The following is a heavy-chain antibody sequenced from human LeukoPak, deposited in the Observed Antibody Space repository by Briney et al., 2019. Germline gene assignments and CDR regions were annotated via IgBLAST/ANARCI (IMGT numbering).Heavy chain of an antibody. J-gene: IGHJ4*02. CDR2: ISSNSVYI. CDR1: GFTFSIYS. D-gene: IGHD3-22*01. V-gene: IGHV3-21*01. Sequence: GGSLRLSCAASGFTFSIYSMHWVRQAPGKGLEWVSSISSNSVYIYYADSVKGRFTISRDNAKNSLYLQMNSLRAEDTAVYYCARPYYYDSSGCPYWGQGTLVTVSS. CDR3: ARPYYYDSSGCPY.